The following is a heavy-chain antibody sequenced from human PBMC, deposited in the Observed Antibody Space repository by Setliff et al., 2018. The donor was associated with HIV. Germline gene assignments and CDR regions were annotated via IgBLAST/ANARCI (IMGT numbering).Heavy chain of an antibody. CDR2: IWYDGSNK. V-gene: IGHV3-33*01. D-gene: IGHD2-15*01. CDR3: ARGGGQYCSGGSCSSRFHYYYYYMDV. J-gene: IGHJ6*03. Sequence: GGSLRLSCAASGFTFSSYGIHWVRQAPGKGLEWVALIWYDGSNKYYADSVKGRFTISRDNSKNTLYLQMSSLRAEDTAVYYCARGGGQYCSGGSCSSRFHYYYYYMDVWGKGTTVTVSS. CDR1: GFTFSSYG.